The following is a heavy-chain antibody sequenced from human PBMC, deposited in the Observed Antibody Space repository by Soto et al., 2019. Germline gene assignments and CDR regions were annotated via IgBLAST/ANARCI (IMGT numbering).Heavy chain of an antibody. J-gene: IGHJ4*02. CDR3: ATAEVDY. CDR2: MNSDGSST. Sequence: GGSLRLSCAASGFTFGNSWTHWVRQAPGEGLEWVSRMNSDGSSTNYADSVKGRFTVSRDNAKNTLYLQMNSLRAEDTAVYYCATAEVDYWGPGTLVTVSS. CDR1: GFTFGNSW. V-gene: IGHV3-74*01.